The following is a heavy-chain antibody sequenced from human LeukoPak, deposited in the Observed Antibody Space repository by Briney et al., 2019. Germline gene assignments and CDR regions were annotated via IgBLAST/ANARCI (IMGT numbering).Heavy chain of an antibody. D-gene: IGHD6-19*01. V-gene: IGHV4-59*01. J-gene: IGHJ4*02. Sequence: SETLSLTCTVSGGSIRSCYWSWIRQPPGKGLEWIGYIYYSGSTNYNPSLRSRVTISVDTSKNQLSLRLSSVTAADTAVYYCARAGSGWSFDSWGQGTPVTVSS. CDR2: IYYSGST. CDR1: GGSIRSCY. CDR3: ARAGSGWSFDS.